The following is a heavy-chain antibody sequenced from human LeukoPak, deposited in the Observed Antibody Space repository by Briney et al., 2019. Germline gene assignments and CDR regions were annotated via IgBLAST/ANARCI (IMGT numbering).Heavy chain of an antibody. CDR1: GGSISSYY. CDR3: AIDGGSGSYFDY. J-gene: IGHJ4*02. V-gene: IGHV4-59*01. CDR2: IYYSGST. Sequence: SETPSLTCTVSGGSISSYYWSWIRQPPGKGLEWIGYIYYSGSTNYNPSLKSRVTISVDTSKNQFSLKLSSVTAADTAVYYCAIDGGSGSYFDYWGQGTLITVSS. D-gene: IGHD3-22*01.